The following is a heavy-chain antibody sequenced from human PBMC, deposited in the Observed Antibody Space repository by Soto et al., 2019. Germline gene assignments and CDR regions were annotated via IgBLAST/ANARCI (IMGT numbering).Heavy chain of an antibody. CDR3: ARQTVVTTEGPGPLDF. CDR1: GDSITGYY. V-gene: IGHV4-59*01. J-gene: IGHJ4*02. D-gene: IGHD3-22*01. Sequence: SETLSLTCNVSGDSITGYYWSWIRQHPGKGLEWLGNIFYIGNTNYNPSLKSRVSISVTSKNQFSLRLTSVTTADTAIYYRARQTVVTTEGPGPLDFWGQGALVTVSS. CDR2: IFYIGNT.